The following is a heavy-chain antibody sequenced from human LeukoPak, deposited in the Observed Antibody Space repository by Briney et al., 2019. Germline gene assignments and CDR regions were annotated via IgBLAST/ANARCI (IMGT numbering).Heavy chain of an antibody. CDR1: GFTVSSNY. CDR2: IYSGGNT. J-gene: IGHJ4*02. Sequence: GGSLRLSCAASGFTVSSNYMSWVRQAPGKGLGWVSLIYSGGNTYYADSVKGRFTISRDNSKNTLYLQMNSLRAEDTAVYYCARRGSNTWLFDYWGQGTLVTVSS. V-gene: IGHV3-53*01. CDR3: ARRGSNTWLFDY. D-gene: IGHD6-13*01.